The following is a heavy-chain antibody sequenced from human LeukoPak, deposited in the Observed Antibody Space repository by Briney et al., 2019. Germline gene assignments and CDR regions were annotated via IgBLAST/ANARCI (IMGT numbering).Heavy chain of an antibody. CDR3: ARDRSTANGHCAGDNCYAELG. CDR1: GFTFSSYW. V-gene: IGHV3-48*01. Sequence: GGSLRLSCAASGFTFSSYWMSWVRQAPGKGLEWVSYISSSSSTIYYADSVKGRFTISRDNAKNSLYLQMNSLRAEDTAVYYCARDRSTANGHCAGDNCYAELGRGQGTLVTVSS. D-gene: IGHD2-21*02. CDR2: ISSSSSTI. J-gene: IGHJ4*02.